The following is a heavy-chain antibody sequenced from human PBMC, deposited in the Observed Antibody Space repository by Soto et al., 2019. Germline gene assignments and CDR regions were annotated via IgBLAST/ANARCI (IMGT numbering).Heavy chain of an antibody. Sequence: PSETLSLTCTVSGGSISSGDYYWSWIRQPPGKGLEWIGYIYYSGSTYYNPSLKSRVTISVDTSKNQFSLKLSSVTAADTAVYYCARVGSEYDFWSGYYITWCDPWGQVTLVTV. V-gene: IGHV4-30-4*01. CDR2: IYYSGST. CDR1: GGSISSGDYY. J-gene: IGHJ5*02. CDR3: ARVGSEYDFWSGYYITWCDP. D-gene: IGHD3-3*01.